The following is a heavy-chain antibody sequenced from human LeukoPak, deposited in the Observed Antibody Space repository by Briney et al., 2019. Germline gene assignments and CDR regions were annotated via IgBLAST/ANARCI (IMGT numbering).Heavy chain of an antibody. Sequence: GGSLRLSCAASGFTFSSYAMSWVRQAPGKGLEWVSAISGSGGTTYYADSVKGRFTISRDNSKNTLYLQMNSLRAEDTAVYYCAKGGGWLYYFDYWGQGTLVTVSS. J-gene: IGHJ4*02. CDR3: AKGGGWLYYFDY. CDR2: ISGSGGTT. V-gene: IGHV3-23*01. D-gene: IGHD3-16*01. CDR1: GFTFSSYA.